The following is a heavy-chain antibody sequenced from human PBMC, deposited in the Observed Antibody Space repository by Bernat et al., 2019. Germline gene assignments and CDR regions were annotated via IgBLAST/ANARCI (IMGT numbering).Heavy chain of an antibody. CDR1: GFTFSDYY. CDR2: ISSSGSTI. CDR3: ARDPESGYYVLSPGMDV. V-gene: IGHV3-11*01. Sequence: QVQLVESGGGLVKPGGSLRLSCAASGFTFSDYYMSWIRQAPGKGLEWVSYISSSGSTIYYADSVKGRFTISRDNAKNSLYLQMNSLRAEDTGVYYCARDPESGYYVLSPGMDVWGQGTTVTVSS. D-gene: IGHD3-3*01. J-gene: IGHJ6*02.